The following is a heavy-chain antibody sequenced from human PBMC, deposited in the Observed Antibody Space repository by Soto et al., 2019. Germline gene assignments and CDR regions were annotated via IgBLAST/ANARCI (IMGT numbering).Heavy chain of an antibody. CDR1: GYTFSNYG. Sequence: ASVKVSCKSSGYTFSNYGISWVRQGPGQGLEWMGWISGYNGNTHYEEKVQDRIKMTTDTSTSTTYLELRSLRSDDTAVYFCARDPGFGFGYSYAFAMDVWGQGTTVTVSS. CDR2: ISGYNGNT. J-gene: IGHJ6*02. V-gene: IGHV1-18*01. CDR3: ARDPGFGFGYSYAFAMDV. D-gene: IGHD5-18*01.